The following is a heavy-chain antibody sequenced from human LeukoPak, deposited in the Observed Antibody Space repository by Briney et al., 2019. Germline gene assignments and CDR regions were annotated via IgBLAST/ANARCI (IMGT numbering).Heavy chain of an antibody. CDR3: ARLWFGEFQKPWYFDL. D-gene: IGHD3-10*01. CDR2: IYYSGST. CDR1: GGSISSGGYY. J-gene: IGHJ2*01. V-gene: IGHV4-31*03. Sequence: PSETLSLTCTVSGGSISSGGYYWSWIRQHPGKGLEWIGYIYYSGSTYYNPSLKSRVTISVDTSKNQFSLKLSSVTAADTAVYYCARLWFGEFQKPWYFDLWGRGTLATVSS.